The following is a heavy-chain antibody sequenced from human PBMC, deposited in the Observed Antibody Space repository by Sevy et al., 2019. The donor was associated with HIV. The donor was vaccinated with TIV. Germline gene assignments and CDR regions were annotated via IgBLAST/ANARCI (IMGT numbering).Heavy chain of an antibody. CDR1: GFTFSSYG. J-gene: IGHJ4*02. V-gene: IGHV3-33*08. Sequence: GGSLRLSCAASGFTFSSYGMHWVRQAPGKGLEWVVVIWYDGSNKYYADSVKGRFTISRDNSKNTLYLQMNSLRAEDTAVYYCASDRNYYDSSGYYYPDYWGQGTLVTVSS. CDR2: IWYDGSNK. D-gene: IGHD3-22*01. CDR3: ASDRNYYDSSGYYYPDY.